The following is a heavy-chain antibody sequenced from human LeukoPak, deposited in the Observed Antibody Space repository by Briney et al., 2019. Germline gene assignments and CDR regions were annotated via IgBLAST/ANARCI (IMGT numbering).Heavy chain of an antibody. D-gene: IGHD2-2*01. Sequence: GGSLRLSCVASGFSFGKYWMSWVRQAPGKGLEWVANIKLDGSEKNYVDSVKGRFTISRDNAKNSLYLQMNSLRAEDTALYYCAKDACSSTSCSNDYWGQGTLVTVSS. V-gene: IGHV3-7*03. CDR3: AKDACSSTSCSNDY. J-gene: IGHJ4*02. CDR2: IKLDGSEK. CDR1: GFSFGKYW.